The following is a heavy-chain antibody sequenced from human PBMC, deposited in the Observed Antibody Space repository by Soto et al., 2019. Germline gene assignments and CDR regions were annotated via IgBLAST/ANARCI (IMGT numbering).Heavy chain of an antibody. J-gene: IGHJ6*02. V-gene: IGHV4-59*01. CDR3: ARSTKYQVESSYYYGMDV. Sequence: SETLSLTCTVSGASISSFDWSWIRQPPGKGLEWIGYIYFSGSTNYNPSLKSRVTISVDTSKNQFSLNLSSVTTADTAVYYCARSTKYQVESSYYYGMDVWGQGTTVTVSS. CDR2: IYFSGST. CDR1: GASISSFD. D-gene: IGHD2-2*01.